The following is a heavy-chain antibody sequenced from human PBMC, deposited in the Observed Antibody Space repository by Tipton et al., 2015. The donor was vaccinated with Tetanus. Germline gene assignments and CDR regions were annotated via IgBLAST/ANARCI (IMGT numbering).Heavy chain of an antibody. CDR3: ARLAVAGWFDP. V-gene: IGHV4-31*03. J-gene: IGHJ5*02. Sequence: LRLSCTVSGGSISSGGYYWSWIRQHPGKGLEWIGYTYYSGSTYYNPSLKSRVTISVDTSKNQFSLKLSSVTAADTAVYYCARLAVAGWFDPWDQGTLVTVSS. CDR2: TYYSGST. D-gene: IGHD6-19*01. CDR1: GGSISSGGYY.